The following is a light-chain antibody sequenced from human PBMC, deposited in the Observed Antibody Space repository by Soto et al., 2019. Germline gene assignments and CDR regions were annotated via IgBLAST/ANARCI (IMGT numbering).Light chain of an antibody. J-gene: IGLJ1*01. V-gene: IGLV2-14*01. CDR3: SSYTSSSTV. CDR2: EVT. Sequence: QSALTQPPSASGSPGQSVTISCTGTSSDVGGYNYVSWYQHHPGKAPKVMIYEVTNRPSEISNRFSGSKSVNTASLTISGLQAEDEGDYYCSSYTSSSTVFGTGTKLTVL. CDR1: SSDVGGYNY.